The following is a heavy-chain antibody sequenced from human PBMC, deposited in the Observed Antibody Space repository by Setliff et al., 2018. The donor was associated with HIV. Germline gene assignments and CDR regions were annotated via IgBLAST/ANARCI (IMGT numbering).Heavy chain of an antibody. D-gene: IGHD3-10*01. CDR1: GFAVSGNY. J-gene: IGHJ6*02. CDR3: ARKLRPGHGVDV. CDR2: IYVGDTT. V-gene: IGHV3-53*01. Sequence: GSLRLSCAASGFAVSGNYMSWVRQAPGKGLEWVSVIYVGDTTYYADSVKGRFTISRDNSKNTLYLQMNSLRADDTATYYCARKLRPGHGVDVWGQGTTVTAP.